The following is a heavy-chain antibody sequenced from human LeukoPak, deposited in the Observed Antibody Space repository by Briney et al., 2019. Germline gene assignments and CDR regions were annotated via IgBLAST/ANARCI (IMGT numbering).Heavy chain of an antibody. V-gene: IGHV3-43*01. CDR1: GFTFDDYT. J-gene: IGHJ4*02. CDR3: AKGGDTGYDHFDT. D-gene: IGHD5-12*01. Sequence: GGSLRLSCAASGFTFDDYTIHWVRQAPGKGLDWVSLMSWDGGNTYYADSVKGRFFISRDINKNSLYLQMHSLRTEDTALYYCAKGGDTGYDHFDTWGQGTLVTVSS. CDR2: MSWDGGNT.